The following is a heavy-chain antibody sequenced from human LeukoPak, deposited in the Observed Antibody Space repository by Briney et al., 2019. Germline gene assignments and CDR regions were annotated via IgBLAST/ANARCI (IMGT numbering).Heavy chain of an antibody. CDR2: VNWNGAST. V-gene: IGHV3-20*04. D-gene: IGHD3-10*01. J-gene: IGHJ6*03. CDR3: ARRVDGSGRYRGYYYYYMDV. Sequence: GGSLRLSCAASGFTFDDYGMTWVRQVSGKGLEWISGVNWNGASTGYADSVKGRFTISRDKAKNSLYLQMNRLRAEDTALYYCARRVDGSGRYRGYYYYYMDVWGKGTTVTISS. CDR1: GFTFDDYG.